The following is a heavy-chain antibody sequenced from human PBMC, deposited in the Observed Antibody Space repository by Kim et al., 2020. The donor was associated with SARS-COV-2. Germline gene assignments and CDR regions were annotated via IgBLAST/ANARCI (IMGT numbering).Heavy chain of an antibody. CDR2: INTNTGNP. CDR3: AREGGGAHSSGYLPPGYYYYGMDV. V-gene: IGHV7-4-1*02. D-gene: IGHD3-22*01. J-gene: IGHJ6*02. Sequence: ASVKVYCKASGYTFTSYAMNWVRQAPGQGLEWMGWINTNTGNPTYAQGFTGRFVFSLDTSVSTAYLQISSLKAEDTAVYYCAREGGGAHSSGYLPPGYYYYGMDVWGQGTTVTVSS. CDR1: GYTFTSYA.